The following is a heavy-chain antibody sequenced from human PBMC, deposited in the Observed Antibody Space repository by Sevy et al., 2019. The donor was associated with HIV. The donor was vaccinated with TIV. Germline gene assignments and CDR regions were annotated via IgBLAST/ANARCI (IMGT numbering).Heavy chain of an antibody. Sequence: GGSLRLSCAASGFTFSNYNINWVRQSPGKGLEWVSFISTSSGYIYYADSVKGRFTISRDNAKNSLYLQMNSLRAEDTAVYYCARDKTILEGRYGMDVWSQGTTVTV. J-gene: IGHJ6*02. CDR1: GFTFSNYN. V-gene: IGHV3-21*06. CDR2: ISTSSGYI. D-gene: IGHD3-3*01. CDR3: ARDKTILEGRYGMDV.